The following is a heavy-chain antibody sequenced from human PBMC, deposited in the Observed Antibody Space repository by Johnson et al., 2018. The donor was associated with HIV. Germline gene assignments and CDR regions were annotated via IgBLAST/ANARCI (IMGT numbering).Heavy chain of an antibody. Sequence: QVQLVESGGGVVQPGRSLRLSCAASGFTFSSYTMHWVRQAPGQGLEWVAVISYDGSNKYYAASVKGRFTISRDNYKNTLYLQMNSLRAEDTAVYYCARDKPRYYDSCTYLPRHAFDIWGQGTMVIVSS. D-gene: IGHD3-22*01. CDR2: ISYDGSNK. CDR1: GFTFSSYT. V-gene: IGHV3-30*04. J-gene: IGHJ3*02. CDR3: ARDKPRYYDSCTYLPRHAFDI.